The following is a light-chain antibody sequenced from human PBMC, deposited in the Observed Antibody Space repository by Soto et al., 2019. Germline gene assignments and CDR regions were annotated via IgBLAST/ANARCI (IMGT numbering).Light chain of an antibody. CDR3: QQYNSFPLT. CDR1: QSSSSW. V-gene: IGKV1-5*01. CDR2: DAS. J-gene: IGKJ4*01. Sequence: DIQMTQSPSTLSASVVYRVTITCRASQSSSSWLAWYQQKPGTAPKFLIYDASSLESGVPSRFSGSGSGTEFTLTISSLQPDDFATYYCQQYNSFPLTFGGGTKVDI.